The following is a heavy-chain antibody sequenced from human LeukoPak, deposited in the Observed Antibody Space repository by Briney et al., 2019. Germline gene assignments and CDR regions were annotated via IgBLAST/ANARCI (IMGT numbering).Heavy chain of an antibody. CDR3: ARGPVSPDRNGFDY. J-gene: IGHJ4*02. V-gene: IGHV1-69*05. Sequence: SVKVSCKASGGTFSSYAISWVRQAPGQGLEWMGRIIPIFGTANYAQKFQSRVTITTDESTSTAYMELSSLRSEDTAAYYCARGPVSPDRNGFDYWGQGTLVTVSS. CDR1: GGTFSSYA. CDR2: IIPIFGTA. D-gene: IGHD4-11*01.